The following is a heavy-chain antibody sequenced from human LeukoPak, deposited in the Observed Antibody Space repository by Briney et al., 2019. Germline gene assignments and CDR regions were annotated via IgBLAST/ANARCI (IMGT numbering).Heavy chain of an antibody. CDR3: ARDADACSGGSCYSWIYMDV. CDR2: ISYDGSHK. J-gene: IGHJ6*03. Sequence: GRSLRLSCAASGFTFSTSAMHWVRQAPGKGLEWMTLISYDGSHKYYADSVRGRFTISRDNSKNTLYLQMNSLRVEDTAVYYCARDADACSGGSCYSWIYMDVWGKGTTVTVSS. D-gene: IGHD2-15*01. V-gene: IGHV3-30*04. CDR1: GFTFSTSA.